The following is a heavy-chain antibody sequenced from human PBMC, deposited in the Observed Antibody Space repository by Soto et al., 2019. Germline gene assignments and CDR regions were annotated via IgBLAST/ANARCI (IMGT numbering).Heavy chain of an antibody. J-gene: IGHJ4*02. CDR1: GGSFSGYY. CDR3: ARDKIPGLFDY. CDR2: INHSGST. D-gene: IGHD2-21*01. Sequence: QVQLQQWGAGLLKPSETLSLTCAVYGGSFSGYYWTWIRQPPGTGLEWIGEINHSGSTNYNPSLTSRVTISVDTSKNHFSLKLTSVTAADTAVYYCARDKIPGLFDYWGQGTLVTVSS. V-gene: IGHV4-34*01.